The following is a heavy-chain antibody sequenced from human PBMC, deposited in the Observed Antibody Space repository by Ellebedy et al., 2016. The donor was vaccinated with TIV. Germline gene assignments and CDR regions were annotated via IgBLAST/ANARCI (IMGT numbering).Heavy chain of an antibody. V-gene: IGHV1-46*04. D-gene: IGHD3-16*02. Sequence: ASVKVSCKASGYTFTSYYMHWVRQAPGQGLEWMGIINPSGGSTSYAQKLQGRVTMTRDTSTSTVYMELRSLRSDDTAVYYCARDSRVTFGGLIVYFDFWGQGTLVTVSS. CDR2: INPSGGST. J-gene: IGHJ4*02. CDR1: GYTFTSYY. CDR3: ARDSRVTFGGLIVYFDF.